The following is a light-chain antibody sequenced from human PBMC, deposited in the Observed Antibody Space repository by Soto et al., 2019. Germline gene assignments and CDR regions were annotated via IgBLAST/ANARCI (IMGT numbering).Light chain of an antibody. CDR3: SSYAGSNILL. Sequence: QSVLTQPPSASGSPGQSVTISCTGTSSDVGGYKYVSWYQQHPGKAPKLMIYEVSKRPSGVPDRFSGSKSGNTASLTVSGLQAEDEADYYCSSYAGSNILLFGGGTKLTVL. J-gene: IGLJ3*02. V-gene: IGLV2-8*01. CDR1: SSDVGGYKY. CDR2: EVS.